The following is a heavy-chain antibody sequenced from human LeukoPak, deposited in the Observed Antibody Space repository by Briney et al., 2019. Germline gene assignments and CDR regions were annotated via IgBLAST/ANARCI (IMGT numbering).Heavy chain of an antibody. CDR3: AKESMIVVQPPWYFDL. Sequence: QPGGSLRLSCAASGFTFSSYAMSWVRQAPGKGLEWVSAISGSGGSTYYADSVKGRFTISRDNSKNTLYLQMNSLRAEDTAVYYCAKESMIVVQPPWYFDLWGRGTLVTVSS. J-gene: IGHJ2*01. V-gene: IGHV3-23*01. D-gene: IGHD3-22*01. CDR1: GFTFSSYA. CDR2: ISGSGGST.